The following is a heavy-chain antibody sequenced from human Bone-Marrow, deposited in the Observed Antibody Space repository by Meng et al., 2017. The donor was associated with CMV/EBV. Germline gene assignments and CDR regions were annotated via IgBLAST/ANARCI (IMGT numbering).Heavy chain of an antibody. V-gene: IGHV1-18*01. Sequence: ASVKVSCKASGGTFSSYAISWVRQAPGQGLEWMGGISAYNGNTNYAQKLQGRVTMTTDTSTSTAYMELRSLRSDDTAVYYCASSSSYYYYYGMDVWGQGTTVTVSS. CDR1: GGTFSSYA. J-gene: IGHJ6*02. CDR3: ASSSSYYYYYGMDV. D-gene: IGHD6-13*01. CDR2: ISAYNGNT.